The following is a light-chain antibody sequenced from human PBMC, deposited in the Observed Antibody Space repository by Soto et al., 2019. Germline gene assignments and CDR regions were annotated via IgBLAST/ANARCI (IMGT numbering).Light chain of an antibody. J-gene: IGKJ1*01. CDR2: DAS. CDR1: QSVSSY. CDR3: QQYDGWPRT. Sequence: EIVLTQSPATLSLSPGERATLSCRASQSVSSYLAWYQQKPGQAPRLLIYDASNRATGIPARFSGSGSGTDFTLTISRLEPEDFAVYYCQQYDGWPRTFGQGTKVDI. V-gene: IGKV3-11*01.